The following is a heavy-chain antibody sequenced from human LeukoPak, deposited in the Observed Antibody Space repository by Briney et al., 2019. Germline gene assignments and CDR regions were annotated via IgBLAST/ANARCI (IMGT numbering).Heavy chain of an antibody. Sequence: PGGSLRLSCAASGFTFSSYSMNWVRQAPGKGLEWVSGISWNSGSIGYADSVKGRFTISRDNAKNSLYLQMDSLRAEDTALYYCAKESGIAAAGTRVDAFDIWGQGTMVTVSS. CDR2: ISWNSGSI. D-gene: IGHD6-13*01. CDR1: GFTFSSYS. CDR3: AKESGIAAAGTRVDAFDI. V-gene: IGHV3-9*01. J-gene: IGHJ3*02.